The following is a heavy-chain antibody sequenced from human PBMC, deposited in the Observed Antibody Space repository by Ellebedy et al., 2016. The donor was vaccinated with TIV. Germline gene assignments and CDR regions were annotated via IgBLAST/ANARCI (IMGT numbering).Heavy chain of an antibody. CDR3: ARHEAYCSGGSCSLAYLNYWYFDL. CDR1: GGSISSYY. J-gene: IGHJ2*01. Sequence: GSLRLSXTVSGGSISSYYWSWIRQPPGKGLEWIGYIYYSGSTNYNPSLKSRVTISVDTSKNQFSLKLSSVTAADTAVYYCARHEAYCSGGSCSLAYLNYWYFDLWGRGTLVTVSS. V-gene: IGHV4-59*08. D-gene: IGHD2-15*01. CDR2: IYYSGST.